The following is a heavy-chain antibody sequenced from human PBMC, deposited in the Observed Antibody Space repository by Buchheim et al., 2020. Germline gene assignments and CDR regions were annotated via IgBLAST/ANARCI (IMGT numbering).Heavy chain of an antibody. V-gene: IGHV3-30*18. Sequence: QVQLVESGGGVVQPGRSLRLSCAASGFTFSSYGMHWVRQAPGKGLEWVAVISYDGSNKYYADSVKGRFTISRDNSKNTLYLQMNSLRAEDTAVYYCAKDRSGEFSHFDYWGQGTL. CDR2: ISYDGSNK. CDR1: GFTFSSYG. D-gene: IGHD4-17*01. CDR3: AKDRSGEFSHFDY. J-gene: IGHJ4*02.